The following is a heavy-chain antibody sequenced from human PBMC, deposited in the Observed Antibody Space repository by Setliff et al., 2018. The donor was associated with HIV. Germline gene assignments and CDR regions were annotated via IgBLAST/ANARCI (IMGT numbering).Heavy chain of an antibody. V-gene: IGHV4-39*07. Sequence: PSETLSLTCTVSGGSISSSSYYWGWIRQPPGKGLEWIGSIYYSGSTYYNPSLKSRVTISVDTSKNQFSLRLSSVTAADTALYYCARGRFHRLHRPYSGSGSLGIQYFDYWGQGTLVTVSS. CDR3: ARGRFHRLHRPYSGSGSLGIQYFDY. CDR1: GGSISSSSYY. D-gene: IGHD3-10*01. CDR2: IYYSGST. J-gene: IGHJ4*02.